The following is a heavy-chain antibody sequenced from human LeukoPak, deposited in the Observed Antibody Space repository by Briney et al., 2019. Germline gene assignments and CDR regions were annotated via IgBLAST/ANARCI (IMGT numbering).Heavy chain of an antibody. CDR3: ARHQHYYGSGSYSGIDY. CDR1: GYSFTSYW. D-gene: IGHD3-10*01. V-gene: IGHV5-51*01. J-gene: IGHJ4*02. Sequence: GESLKISCKGSGYSFTSYWIGWVRQMPGKGLEWTGIIYPGDSDTRYSPSFQGQVTISADKSISTAYLQWSSLKASDTAMYYCARHQHYYGSGSYSGIDYWGQGTLVTVSS. CDR2: IYPGDSDT.